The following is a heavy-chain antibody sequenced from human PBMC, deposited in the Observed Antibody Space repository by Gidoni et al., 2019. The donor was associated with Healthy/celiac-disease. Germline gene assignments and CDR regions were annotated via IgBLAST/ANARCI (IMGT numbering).Heavy chain of an antibody. D-gene: IGHD6-13*01. J-gene: IGHJ5*02. CDR1: GYNFTSYG. CDR3: ARDRGYSSSWYSIVGPNWFDP. V-gene: IGHV1-18*01. Sequence: QVQLVQSGAEVTKPGASVKVSCQASGYNFTSYGISWVRQAPGQGLEWMGWISAYNGNTNYAQKLHGRVTMTTDTSTSTAYMELRSLRSDDTAVYYCARDRGYSSSWYSIVGPNWFDPWGQGTLVTVSS. CDR2: ISAYNGNT.